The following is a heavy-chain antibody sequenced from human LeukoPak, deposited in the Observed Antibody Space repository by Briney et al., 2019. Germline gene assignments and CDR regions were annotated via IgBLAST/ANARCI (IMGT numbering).Heavy chain of an antibody. D-gene: IGHD5-18*01. V-gene: IGHV4-30-4*01. J-gene: IGHJ5*02. CDR1: GGSISSGDYY. Sequence: SETLSLTCTVSGGSISSGDYYWSWIRRPPGKGLEWIGYIYYSGSTYYNPSLKSRVTISVDTSMNQFSLKLSSVTAADTAVYYCARDMVTSNWFDPWGQGTLVTVSS. CDR3: ARDMVTSNWFDP. CDR2: IYYSGST.